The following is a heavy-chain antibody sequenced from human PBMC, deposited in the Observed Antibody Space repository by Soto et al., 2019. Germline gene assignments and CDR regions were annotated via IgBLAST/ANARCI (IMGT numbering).Heavy chain of an antibody. CDR2: ISSSSSTI. CDR3: ARDHRYSSGWINWFDP. V-gene: IGHV3-48*01. D-gene: IGHD6-19*01. CDR1: GFTFSSYS. Sequence: EVQLVESGGGLVQPGGSLRLSCAASGFTFSSYSMNWVRQAPGKGLEWVSYISSSSSTIYYADSVKGRFTISRDNAKNSLYLQMNSLRAEDTAVYYCARDHRYSSGWINWFDPWGQGTLVTVSS. J-gene: IGHJ5*02.